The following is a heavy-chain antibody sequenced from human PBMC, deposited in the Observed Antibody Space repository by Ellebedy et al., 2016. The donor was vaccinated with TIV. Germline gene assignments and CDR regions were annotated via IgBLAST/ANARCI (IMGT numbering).Heavy chain of an antibody. Sequence: MPSETLSLTCAVSGGSISSVGFSWTWIRQPPGKGLEWIRYISHTGSTYYNPSLKSRVTISVDRSRNQFSLKLTSVAAADTAVYYCAREAGGGDLIWGQGTMVTVSS. CDR1: GGSISSVGFS. J-gene: IGHJ3*02. D-gene: IGHD2-21*02. V-gene: IGHV4-30-2*01. CDR2: ISHTGST. CDR3: AREAGGGDLI.